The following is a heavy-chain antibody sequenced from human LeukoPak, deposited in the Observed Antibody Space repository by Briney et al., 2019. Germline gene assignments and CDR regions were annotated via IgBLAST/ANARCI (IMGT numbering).Heavy chain of an antibody. CDR1: GYTFTTYG. J-gene: IGHJ4*02. CDR3: ARAGVVVAATYARPFDY. V-gene: IGHV1-69*06. D-gene: IGHD2-15*01. CDR2: IIPIFGTA. Sequence: ASVKVSCKASGYTFTTYGITWVRQAPGQGLEWMGGIIPIFGTANYAQKFQGRVTITADKSTSTAYMELSRLRSDDTAVYYCARAGVVVAATYARPFDYWGQGTLVTVSS.